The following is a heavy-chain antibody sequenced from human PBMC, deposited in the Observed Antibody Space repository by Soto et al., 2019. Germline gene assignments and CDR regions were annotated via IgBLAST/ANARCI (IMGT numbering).Heavy chain of an antibody. CDR2: IYYSGST. J-gene: IGHJ3*02. CDR3: ARDFKAVGAKAFDI. CDR1: GGSISSYY. Sequence: SETLSLTCTVSGGSISSYYWSWIRQPPGKGLEWIGYIYYSGSTNYNPSLKSRVTISVDTSKNQFSLKLSSVTAADTAVYYCARDFKAVGAKAFDIWGQGTMVTVSS. V-gene: IGHV4-59*01. D-gene: IGHD1-26*01.